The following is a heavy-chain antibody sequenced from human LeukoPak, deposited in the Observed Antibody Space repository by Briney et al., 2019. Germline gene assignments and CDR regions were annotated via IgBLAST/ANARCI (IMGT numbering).Heavy chain of an antibody. Sequence: GESLKISCAASGFTFSSYAMSWVRQAPGKGLEWVSAISGSGGSTYYADSVEGRFTISRDNSKNTLYLQMNSLRAEDTAVYYCAKGPYGDYPDYFDYWGQGTLVTVSS. CDR3: AKGPYGDYPDYFDY. J-gene: IGHJ4*02. CDR1: GFTFSSYA. D-gene: IGHD4-17*01. CDR2: ISGSGGST. V-gene: IGHV3-23*01.